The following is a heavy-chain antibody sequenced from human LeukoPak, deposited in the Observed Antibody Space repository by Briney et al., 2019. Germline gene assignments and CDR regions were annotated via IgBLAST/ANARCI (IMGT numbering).Heavy chain of an antibody. V-gene: IGHV4-39*07. CDR3: ARAPDLYSSGWYVGGFDP. D-gene: IGHD6-13*01. Sequence: PSETLSLTCTVSGGSISSSSYYWGWIRQPPGKGLEWIGSIYYSGSTYYNPSLKSRVTISVDTSKNQFSLKLSSVTAADTAVYYCARAPDLYSSGWYVGGFDPWGQGTLVTVSS. J-gene: IGHJ5*02. CDR1: GGSISSSSYY. CDR2: IYYSGST.